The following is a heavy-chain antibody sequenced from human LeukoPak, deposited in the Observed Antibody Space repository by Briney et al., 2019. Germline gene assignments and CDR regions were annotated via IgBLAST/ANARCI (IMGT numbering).Heavy chain of an antibody. Sequence: GGSLRLSCAASGFTFRVYAMTWVRQAPGKGLEWVSGISVSGSSTFYADSVKGRFTISRDNSKNTLYLQMNSLRAGDTALYYSAKNSGNYWGDVFDVWGQGTMVTVSS. D-gene: IGHD1-26*01. J-gene: IGHJ3*01. CDR3: AKNSGNYWGDVFDV. V-gene: IGHV3-23*01. CDR1: GFTFRVYA. CDR2: ISVSGSST.